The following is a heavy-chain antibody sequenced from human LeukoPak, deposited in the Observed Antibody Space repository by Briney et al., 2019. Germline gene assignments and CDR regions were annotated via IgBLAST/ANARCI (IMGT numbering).Heavy chain of an antibody. CDR2: ISYDGSNK. CDR1: GFTFSNYA. J-gene: IGHJ5*02. CDR3: ARDLTADILTGYYRNWFDP. D-gene: IGHD3-9*01. V-gene: IGHV3-30*04. Sequence: GGSLRLSCAASGFTFSNYAMHWVRQAPGKGLEWVAVISYDGSNKYYADSVKGRFTISRDNSKNTLYLQMNSLRAEDTAVYYCARDLTADILTGYYRNWFDPWGQGTLVTVSS.